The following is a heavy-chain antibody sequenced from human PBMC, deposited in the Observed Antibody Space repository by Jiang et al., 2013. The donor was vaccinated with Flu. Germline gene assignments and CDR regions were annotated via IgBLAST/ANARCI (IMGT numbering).Heavy chain of an antibody. V-gene: IGHV4-39*07. J-gene: IGHJ4*02. Sequence: GPGLVKPSETLSLTCTVSGGSISSSSYYWGWIRQPPGKGLEWIGSIYYSGTTYYNPSLKSRVTISVDTSKNQFSLKLSSVTAADTAVYYCASRGSWMGSDYWGQGTLVTVSS. CDR2: IYYSGTT. CDR1: GGSISSSSYY. D-gene: IGHD2-2*03. CDR3: ASRGSWMGSDY.